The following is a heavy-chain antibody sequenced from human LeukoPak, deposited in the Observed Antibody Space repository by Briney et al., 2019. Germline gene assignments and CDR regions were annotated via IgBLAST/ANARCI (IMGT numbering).Heavy chain of an antibody. Sequence: GGSLRLSCAVSGITLSNYGMSWVRQAPGKGLEWVAGISDSGGSTNYADSVKGRFTISRDNAKNTLYLQMNSLRAGDTAVYFCAKRGVVIRVILVGFHKQAYYFDSWGQGALVTVSS. D-gene: IGHD3-10*01. CDR2: ISDSGGST. J-gene: IGHJ4*02. V-gene: IGHV3-23*01. CDR3: AKRGVVIRVILVGFHKQAYYFDS. CDR1: GITLSNYG.